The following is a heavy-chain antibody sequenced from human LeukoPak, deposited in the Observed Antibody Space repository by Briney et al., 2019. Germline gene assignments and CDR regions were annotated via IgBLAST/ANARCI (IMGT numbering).Heavy chain of an antibody. Sequence: GGSLRLSCAASGFAVSSNYMNWVRQAPGKGLEWVSVIYGGGNIYYADSVKGRFTISRDNSKNTLYLQMNSLRAEDTAVYYCARGAGYNYPYYFDYWGQGTLVTVSS. J-gene: IGHJ4*02. V-gene: IGHV3-53*01. CDR1: GFAVSSNY. D-gene: IGHD5-24*01. CDR2: IYGGGNI. CDR3: ARGAGYNYPYYFDY.